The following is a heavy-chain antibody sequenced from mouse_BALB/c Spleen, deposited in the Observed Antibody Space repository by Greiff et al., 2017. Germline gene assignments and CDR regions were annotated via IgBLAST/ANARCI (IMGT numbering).Heavy chain of an antibody. V-gene: IGHV2-9*02. J-gene: IGHJ3*01. CDR1: GFSLTSYG. CDR2: IWAGGST. D-gene: IGHD1-1*01. CDR3: ASNYYGSSAFAY. Sequence: QVHVKQSGPGLVAPSQSLSITCTVSGFSLTSYGVHWVRQPPGKGLEWLGVIWAGGSTNYNSALMSRLSISKDNSKSQVFLKMNSLQTDDTAMYYCASNYYGSSAFAYWGQGTLVTVSA.